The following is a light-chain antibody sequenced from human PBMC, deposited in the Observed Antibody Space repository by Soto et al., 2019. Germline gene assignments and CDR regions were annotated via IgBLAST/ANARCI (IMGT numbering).Light chain of an antibody. J-gene: IGLJ3*02. CDR3: AAWDGSLNGWV. CDR2: NND. CDR1: NSKIGSNT. V-gene: IGLV1-44*01. Sequence: QSVLTQAPSASGTPGQRVTISCSGSNSKIGSNTVSWYQQVPGTAPKVLIYNNDQRPSGVPDRLSGSKSGTSASLANGGLQSEDEADYYCAAWDGSLNGWVFGGGTKLTVL.